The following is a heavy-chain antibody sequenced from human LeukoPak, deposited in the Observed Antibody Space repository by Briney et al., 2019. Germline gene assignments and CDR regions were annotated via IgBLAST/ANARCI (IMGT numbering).Heavy chain of an antibody. V-gene: IGHV3-21*01. CDR2: ISSSSSYI. D-gene: IGHD5-24*01. CDR1: GFTVSSNY. Sequence: GGSLRLSCAASGFTVSSNYMNWVRQAPGKGLEWVSSISSSSSYIYYADSVKGRFTISRDNAKNSLYLQMNSLRAEDTAVYYCARERRDDAFDIWGQGTMVTVSS. J-gene: IGHJ3*02. CDR3: ARERRDDAFDI.